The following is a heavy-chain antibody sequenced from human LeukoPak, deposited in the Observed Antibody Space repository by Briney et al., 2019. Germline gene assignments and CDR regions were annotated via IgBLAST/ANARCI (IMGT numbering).Heavy chain of an antibody. Sequence: PSETLSLTCTVSGGSISSGAYPWSWIRQPPGKGLEWIGYIHHSGGTYYSPSLKSRVTISVDRSKNQFSLKLNSVTAADTAVYYCARGGNYYDSSGYYDYWGQGTLVTVSS. J-gene: IGHJ4*02. CDR2: IHHSGGT. V-gene: IGHV4-30-2*01. CDR1: GGSISSGAYP. CDR3: ARGGNYYDSSGYYDY. D-gene: IGHD3-22*01.